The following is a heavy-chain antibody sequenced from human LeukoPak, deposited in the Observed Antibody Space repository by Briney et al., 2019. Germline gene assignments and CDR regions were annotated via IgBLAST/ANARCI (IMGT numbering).Heavy chain of an antibody. Sequence: GGSLRLSCAASGFTFSTFWMSWVRQAPGKGLEWVANIQQEGSEKYYVDSVKGRFTISRDNAKNSLYLQMNSLRAEDTAVYYCAREDSSGSGEDYWGQGTLVTVSS. J-gene: IGHJ4*02. CDR2: IQQEGSEK. CDR1: GFTFSTFW. CDR3: AREDSSGSGEDY. V-gene: IGHV3-7*01. D-gene: IGHD3-22*01.